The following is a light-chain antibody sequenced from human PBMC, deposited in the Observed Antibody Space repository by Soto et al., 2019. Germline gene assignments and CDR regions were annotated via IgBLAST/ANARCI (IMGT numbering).Light chain of an antibody. CDR1: QSLNNN. Sequence: EIVMTQSPATLSVSPGEKATLSCRASQSLNNNLAWYQQKPGQGPRLLIYFASTRATGIPARSSGSGSGTEFSLTISSLQSEDFAIYYCQQYSAWPLTFGGGTKVETK. J-gene: IGKJ4*01. CDR2: FAS. CDR3: QQYSAWPLT. V-gene: IGKV3-15*01.